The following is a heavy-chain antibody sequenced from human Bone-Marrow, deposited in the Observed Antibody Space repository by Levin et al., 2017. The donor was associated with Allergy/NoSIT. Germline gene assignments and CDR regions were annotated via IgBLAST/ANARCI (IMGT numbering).Heavy chain of an antibody. D-gene: IGHD2-2*01. J-gene: IGHJ4*02. CDR3: ARDSPDCSSNSCYDY. CDR2: ISTRSSYT. Sequence: GESLKISCAASGFTFSDHYMNWIRQTPGKGLEWISYISTRSSYTNYADSVKGRFTISRDNAKNSLYLQMNSLRAEDTAVYYCARDSPDCSSNSCYDYWGQGTLVTVSS. CDR1: GFTFSDHY. V-gene: IGHV3-11*06.